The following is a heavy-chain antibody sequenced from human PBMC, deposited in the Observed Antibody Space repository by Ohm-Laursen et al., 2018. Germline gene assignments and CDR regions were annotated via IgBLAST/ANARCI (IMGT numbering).Heavy chain of an antibody. CDR3: AKDWSAAPDAFDI. V-gene: IGHV3-33*06. J-gene: IGHJ3*02. CDR2: IWHDGSKK. CDR1: GFTFSSYG. Sequence: RSLRLSCAASGFTFSSYGINWVRQAPGKGLEWVAIIWHDGSKKYYADSVKGRFTISRDNSKNTLYLQMNSLRAEDTAVYYCAKDWSAAPDAFDIWGQGTMVTVSS. D-gene: IGHD3-3*01.